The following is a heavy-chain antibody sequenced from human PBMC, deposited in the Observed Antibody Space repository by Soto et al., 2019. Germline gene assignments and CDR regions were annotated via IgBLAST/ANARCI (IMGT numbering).Heavy chain of an antibody. CDR1: GFTFSGSA. Sequence: PGGSLRLSCAASGFTFSGSAMHWVRQASGKGLEWVGRIRSKANSYATAYAASVKGRFTISRDDSKNTAYLQMNSLKTEDTAVYYCTTHYYDSSGYLGPVDYWGQGTLVTVSS. J-gene: IGHJ4*02. D-gene: IGHD3-22*01. CDR2: IRSKANSYAT. V-gene: IGHV3-73*01. CDR3: TTHYYDSSGYLGPVDY.